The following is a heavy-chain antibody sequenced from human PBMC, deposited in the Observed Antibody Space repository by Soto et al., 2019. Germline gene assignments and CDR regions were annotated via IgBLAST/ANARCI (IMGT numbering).Heavy chain of an antibody. CDR3: ARDMPLESVNYYYYGMDV. D-gene: IGHD2-2*01. Sequence: GGSLRLSCAASGFTFSSYWMHWVRQAPGKGLVWVSRINSDGSSTSYADSVKGRFTISRDNAKNTLYLQMNSLRAEDTAVYYCARDMPLESVNYYYYGMDVWGQGTTVTVSS. V-gene: IGHV3-74*01. CDR2: INSDGSST. J-gene: IGHJ6*02. CDR1: GFTFSSYW.